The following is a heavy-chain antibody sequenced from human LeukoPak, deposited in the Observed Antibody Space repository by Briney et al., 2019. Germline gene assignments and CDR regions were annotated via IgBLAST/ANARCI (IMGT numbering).Heavy chain of an antibody. CDR3: ARVHSSNWDAFDI. V-gene: IGHV1-2*02. CDR1: GYTFTGYY. J-gene: IGHJ3*02. Sequence: GASVKVSCKASGYTFTGYYMHWVRQAPGQGLEWMGWINPNSGGTNYAQKFQGRVTMTRDTSISTAYMELSRLRSDDTAVYYCARVHSSNWDAFDIWGQGTMVTVSS. CDR2: INPNSGGT. D-gene: IGHD7-27*01.